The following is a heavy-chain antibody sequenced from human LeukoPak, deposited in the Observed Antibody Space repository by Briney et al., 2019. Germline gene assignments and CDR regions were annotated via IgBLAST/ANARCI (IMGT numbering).Heavy chain of an antibody. CDR2: ISSSSSYI. D-gene: IGHD5-24*01. V-gene: IGHV3-21*01. CDR1: GFTFSSYS. Sequence: GGSLRLSCAASGFTFSSYSMNWVRQAPGKGLEWVSSISSSSSYIYYADSVKGRFTISRDNAKNSLYLQMNSLRAEDTAVYYCARAMFDGYNYGGCDYWGQGTLVTVSS. CDR3: ARAMFDGYNYGGCDY. J-gene: IGHJ4*02.